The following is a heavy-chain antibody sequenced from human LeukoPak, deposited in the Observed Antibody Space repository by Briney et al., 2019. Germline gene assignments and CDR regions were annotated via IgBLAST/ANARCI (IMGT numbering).Heavy chain of an antibody. Sequence: SETLSLTCTVSGYSISSGYYWGWIRQPPGKGLEWIGSIYYSGSTYYNPSLKSRVTISVDTSKNQFSLKLSSVTAADTAVYYCASRSFTLRFLESVGGGYFDYWGQGTLVTVSS. CDR1: GYSISSGYY. V-gene: IGHV4-38-2*02. D-gene: IGHD3-3*01. J-gene: IGHJ4*02. CDR3: ASRSFTLRFLESVGGGYFDY. CDR2: IYYSGST.